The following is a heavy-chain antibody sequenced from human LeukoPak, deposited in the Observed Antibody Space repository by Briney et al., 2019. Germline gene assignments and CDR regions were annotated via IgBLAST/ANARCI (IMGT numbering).Heavy chain of an antibody. CDR3: ARDGYSNYSYYYYYMDV. CDR2: ISSSGSTI. Sequence: GGSLRLSCAASGFTFSSYEMNWVRQAPGKGLEWVSYISSSGSTIYYADSVKGRFTISRDNAKNSLYLQMNSLRAEDTAVYYWARDGYSNYSYYYYYMDVWGKGTTVTVSS. CDR1: GFTFSSYE. D-gene: IGHD4-11*01. J-gene: IGHJ6*03. V-gene: IGHV3-48*03.